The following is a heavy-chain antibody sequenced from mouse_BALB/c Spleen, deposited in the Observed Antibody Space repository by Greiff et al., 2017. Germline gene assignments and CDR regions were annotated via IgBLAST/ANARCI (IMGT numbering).Heavy chain of an antibody. V-gene: IGHV5-6-4*01. CDR1: GFTFSSYT. CDR3: TRDPFAY. J-gene: IGHJ3*01. CDR2: ISSGGSYT. Sequence: DVHLVESGGGLVKPGGSLKLSCAASGFTFSSYTMSWVRQTPEKRLEWVATISSGGSYTYYPDSVKGRFTISRDNAKNTLYLQMSSLKAEDTAMYYCTRDPFAYWGQGTLVTVSA.